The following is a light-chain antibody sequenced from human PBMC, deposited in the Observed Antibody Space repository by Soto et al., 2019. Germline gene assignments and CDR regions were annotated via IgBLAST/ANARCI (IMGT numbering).Light chain of an antibody. CDR2: GIS. CDR1: QTINSN. V-gene: IGKV3-15*01. CDR3: QQHSKWPIT. Sequence: EIVMTQSPGTLSLSPGETATLSCRARQTINSNYLAWYQQKPGQTPRLLIYGISTRAAEIPARFSGSGSGTEFTLAISSLQSEDFAVYYCQQHSKWPITFGQGTGLEIK. J-gene: IGKJ5*01.